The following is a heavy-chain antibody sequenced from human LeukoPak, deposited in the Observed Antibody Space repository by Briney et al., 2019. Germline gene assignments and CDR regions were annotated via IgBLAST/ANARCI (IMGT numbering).Heavy chain of an antibody. D-gene: IGHD2-2*01. CDR2: IHYSGRA. J-gene: IGHJ4*02. CDR1: GVSISSYY. Sequence: SETLSLTCTVSGVSISSYYWIWLRQPPGKGLEWIGDIHYSGRANYNPSLKSRVTTSLDTSKNQISLKLSSVTAADTAVCYCARPQTMGSSSPLGYWGQGTLVTVSS. V-gene: IGHV4-59*01. CDR3: ARPQTMGSSSPLGY.